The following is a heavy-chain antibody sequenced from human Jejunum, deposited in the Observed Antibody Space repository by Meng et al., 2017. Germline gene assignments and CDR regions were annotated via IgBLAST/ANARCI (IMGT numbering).Heavy chain of an antibody. J-gene: IGHJ6*02. D-gene: IGHD3-16*01. CDR1: GFTFSTNA. CDR3: AKDLHYFSAMDV. Sequence: GESLKISCAASGFTFSTNAMSWVRQPPGKGLEWVSGILSDGGTYYTDSVEGRFTISRDNSKNLLYLQMNSLSAEDTAVYYCAKDLHYFSAMDVWGQGTTVTVSS. CDR2: ILSDGGT. V-gene: IGHV3-23*01.